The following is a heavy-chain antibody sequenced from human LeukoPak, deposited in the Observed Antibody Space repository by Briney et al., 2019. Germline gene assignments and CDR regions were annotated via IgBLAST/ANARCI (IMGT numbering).Heavy chain of an antibody. J-gene: IGHJ4*02. Sequence: GGSLRLSCAASGFIFSSYSMNWVRQAPGKGLEWVSSISSSSTYIYYADSVKGRFTISRDNAKNSLYLQMNSLKTEDTAVYYCTTESRPRGLFLSGSGYMFDYWGQGTLVTVSS. CDR3: TTESRPRGLFLSGSGYMFDY. D-gene: IGHD3-3*01. V-gene: IGHV3-21*03. CDR1: GFIFSSYS. CDR2: ISSSSTYI.